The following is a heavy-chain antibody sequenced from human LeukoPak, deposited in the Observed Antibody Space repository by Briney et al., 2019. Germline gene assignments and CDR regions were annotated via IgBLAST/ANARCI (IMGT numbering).Heavy chain of an antibody. CDR1: GGSFSGYY. V-gene: IGHV4-34*01. J-gene: IGHJ4*02. CDR3: ARDRYYYGSGNSRVFDY. Sequence: SETLSLTCDVYGGSFSGYYWSWIRQPPGKGLEWIGEINHSGSTNYNPSLKSRVTISVDTSKNQFSLKLSSVTAADTAVYYCARDRYYYGSGNSRVFDYWGQGTLVTVSS. CDR2: INHSGST. D-gene: IGHD3-10*01.